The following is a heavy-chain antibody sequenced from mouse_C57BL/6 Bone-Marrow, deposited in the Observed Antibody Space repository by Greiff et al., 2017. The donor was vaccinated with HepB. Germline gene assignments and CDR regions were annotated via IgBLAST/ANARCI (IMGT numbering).Heavy chain of an antibody. V-gene: IGHV1-55*01. CDR3: ARPLYNDGYLDY. J-gene: IGHJ2*01. Sequence: VQLQQSGAELVKPGASVKMSCKASGYTFTSYWITWVKQRPGQGLEWIGDIYPGSGSTNYNEKFKSKATLTVDTSSSTAYMQLSSLTSEDSAVYYCARPLYNDGYLDYWGQGTTLTVSS. CDR2: IYPGSGST. CDR1: GYTFTSYW. D-gene: IGHD2-3*01.